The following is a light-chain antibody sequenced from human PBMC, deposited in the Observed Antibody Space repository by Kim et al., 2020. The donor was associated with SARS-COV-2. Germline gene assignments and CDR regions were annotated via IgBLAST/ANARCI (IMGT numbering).Light chain of an antibody. CDR2: EVA. V-gene: IGLV2-11*03. Sequence: GQSVTMSCRGSSSDVGALDYVSWYQQHPGKAPKLMIYEVARRPSGIPDRLSGSKSGNTASLTISGLQAEDEADYYCASYAGNYRVIFGGGTQLTVL. CDR1: SSDVGALDY. CDR3: ASYAGNYRVI. J-gene: IGLJ2*01.